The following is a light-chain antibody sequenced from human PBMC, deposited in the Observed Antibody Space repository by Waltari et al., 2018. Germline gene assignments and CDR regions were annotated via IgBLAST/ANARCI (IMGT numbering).Light chain of an antibody. CDR2: GNS. V-gene: IGLV1-40*01. CDR3: QSYDSSLSGSEV. Sequence: QSVLTQPPSVSGAPGQRVTISCTGHSSNIGAGYDVHWYQQLPGTAPKLLIYGNSNRPSGVPDRFSGSKSGTSASLAITGLQAEDEADYYCQSYDSSLSGSEVFGTGTKVTVL. J-gene: IGLJ1*01. CDR1: SSNIGAGYD.